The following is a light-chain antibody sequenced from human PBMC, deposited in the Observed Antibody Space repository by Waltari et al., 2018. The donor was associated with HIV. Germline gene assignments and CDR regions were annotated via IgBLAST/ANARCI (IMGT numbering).Light chain of an antibody. CDR1: NNDIGSYSY. Sequence: QSALTQPRSVSGSPGQSVTISCTGSNNDIGSYSYVPWYQHHPGEAPTVIFYDVDQRPSGVPDRFSGSRSGNTASLTSSGLQTEDESDYYCCSYAGTNIWVFGTGTKVTV. J-gene: IGLJ1*01. V-gene: IGLV2-11*01. CDR2: DVD. CDR3: CSYAGTNIWV.